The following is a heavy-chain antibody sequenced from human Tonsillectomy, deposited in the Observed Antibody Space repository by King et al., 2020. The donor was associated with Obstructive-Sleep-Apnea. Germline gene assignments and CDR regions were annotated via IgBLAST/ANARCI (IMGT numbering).Heavy chain of an antibody. CDR2: ISGSGGST. J-gene: IGHJ3*02. D-gene: IGHD2-15*01. CDR1: GFTFSSYA. CDR3: AXXSXHYXXSXSXXGGAFDI. V-gene: IGHV3-23*04. Sequence: VQLVESGGGLVQPGGSLRLSCAASGFTFSSYAMSWVRQAPGKGLEWVSTISGSGGSTYYADSVTGRFAISRDNSKNNLYLQMNSLRAEDTAVYYGAXXSXHYXXSXSXXGGAFDIXGQGTMVTVSS.